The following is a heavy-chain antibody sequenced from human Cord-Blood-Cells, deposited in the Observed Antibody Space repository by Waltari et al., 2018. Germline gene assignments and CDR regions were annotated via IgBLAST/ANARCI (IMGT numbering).Heavy chain of an antibody. D-gene: IGHD3-3*01. CDR2: IYYSGST. J-gene: IGHJ5*02. CDR1: GGSLSSPY. V-gene: IGHV4-59*11. Sequence: QVQLQESGPGLVKPSETLSLTCTVSGGSLSSPYWRWLRHPPGKGLEWIGYIYYSGSTNYNPSLKSRVTISVDTSKNQFSLKLSSVTAADTAVYYCARGGWYYDFWSGANWFDPWGQGTLVTVSS. CDR3: ARGGWYYDFWSGANWFDP.